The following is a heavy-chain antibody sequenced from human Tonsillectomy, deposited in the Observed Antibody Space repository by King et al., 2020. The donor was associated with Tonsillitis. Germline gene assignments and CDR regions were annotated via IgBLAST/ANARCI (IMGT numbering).Heavy chain of an antibody. J-gene: IGHJ2*01. CDR1: GLTVGTNY. CDR2: IYSSGNT. Sequence: VQLVESGGGLIQPGGSLRLSCAASGLTVGTNYMTWVRQAPGKGLEWVSIIYSSGNTFYTNSVKGRFTISRDVSKNMLYLQMNSLRAEDTAVYYCARLPGIYDWAWYFDLWDRGALVSVSS. V-gene: IGHV3-53*01. D-gene: IGHD3-16*01. CDR3: ARLPGIYDWAWYFDL.